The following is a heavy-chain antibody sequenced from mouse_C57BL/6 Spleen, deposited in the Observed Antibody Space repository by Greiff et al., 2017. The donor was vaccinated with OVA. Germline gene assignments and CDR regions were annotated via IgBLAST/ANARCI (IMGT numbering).Heavy chain of an antibody. Sequence: QLQQSGAELVRPGTSVKVSCKASGYAFTNYLIEWVKQRPGQGLEWIGVINPGSGGTNYNEKFKGKATLTADKSSSTAYMQLSSLTSEDSAVYFCARSYGNYAMDYWGQGTSVTVSS. CDR3: ARSYGNYAMDY. CDR1: GYAFTNYL. V-gene: IGHV1-54*01. CDR2: INPGSGGT. J-gene: IGHJ4*01. D-gene: IGHD2-10*02.